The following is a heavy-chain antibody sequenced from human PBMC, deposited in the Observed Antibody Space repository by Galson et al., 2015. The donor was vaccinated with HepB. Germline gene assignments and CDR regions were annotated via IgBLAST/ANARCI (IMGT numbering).Heavy chain of an antibody. CDR1: GFDFNARY. CDR3: QIGHYFDS. V-gene: IGHV3-11*01. J-gene: IGHJ4*02. Sequence: SLRLSCAAAGFDFNARYMSWIRQAPGKGLEWVSYISSNGKGIYYADSVKGRFTISRDNAKNLLYLQMNSVRAEDTAVYYCQIGHYFDSWGQGTLVIVSS. D-gene: IGHD2-21*01. CDR2: ISSNGKGI.